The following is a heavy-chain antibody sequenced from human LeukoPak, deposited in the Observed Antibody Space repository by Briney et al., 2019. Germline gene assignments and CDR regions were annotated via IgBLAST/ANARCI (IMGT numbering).Heavy chain of an antibody. Sequence: SETLSLTCTVSLGSISSYYWSWSRQPPGNGLEWIGYIYYSGSTNYNPSLKSRVTISVDTSKNQFSLNLSSVTAAGTAGYYCARVLDSSSWYNYYGMDVWGQGTTVTVSS. J-gene: IGHJ6*02. V-gene: IGHV4-59*01. CDR2: IYYSGST. D-gene: IGHD6-13*01. CDR1: LGSISSYY. CDR3: ARVLDSSSWYNYYGMDV.